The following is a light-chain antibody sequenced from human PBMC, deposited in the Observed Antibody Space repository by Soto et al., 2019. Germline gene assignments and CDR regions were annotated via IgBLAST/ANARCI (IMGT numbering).Light chain of an antibody. CDR2: EVS. V-gene: IGLV2-18*02. CDR3: TSYTSSSTYV. Sequence: QSVLNKPPSVSGSPRQSVTISCTGTSSDVGSYNRVSWYQQPPGTAPQLMIYEVSNRPSGVPDRFSGSKSGNTASLTISGLQAEDEADYYCTSYTSSSTYVFGTGTKVTVL. J-gene: IGLJ1*01. CDR1: SSDVGSYNR.